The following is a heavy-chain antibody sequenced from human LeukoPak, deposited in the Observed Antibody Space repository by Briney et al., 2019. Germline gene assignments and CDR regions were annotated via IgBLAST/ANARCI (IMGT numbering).Heavy chain of an antibody. CDR2: INPNSGGT. D-gene: IGHD4-23*01. Sequence: APVKVSCKASGYTFTGYYMHWVRQAPGQGLEWMGWINPNSGGTNYAQKFQGRVTMTRDTSISTAYMELSRLRSDDTAVYYCAGGPRWNYNYYYMDVWGKGTTVTVSS. J-gene: IGHJ6*03. CDR3: AGGPRWNYNYYYMDV. CDR1: GYTFTGYY. V-gene: IGHV1-2*02.